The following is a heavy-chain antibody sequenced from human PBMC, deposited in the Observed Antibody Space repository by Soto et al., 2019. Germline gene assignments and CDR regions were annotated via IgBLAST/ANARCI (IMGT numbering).Heavy chain of an antibody. CDR2: ISGYNGNT. Sequence: QVQLVQSGAEVKKPGASVKVSCKASGYTFTSYGISWVRQAPGQGLEWMGWISGYNGNTKYAQKFQGRVTMTTDTSTSTANMEVRSLRSDDTAVYYCARDAAAGLNDYWGQGTLVTVSS. D-gene: IGHD6-13*01. CDR1: GYTFTSYG. CDR3: ARDAAAGLNDY. V-gene: IGHV1-18*01. J-gene: IGHJ4*02.